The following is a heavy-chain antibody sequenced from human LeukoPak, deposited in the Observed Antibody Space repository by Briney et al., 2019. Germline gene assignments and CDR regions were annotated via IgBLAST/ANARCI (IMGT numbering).Heavy chain of an antibody. Sequence: GGSLRLSCAASGFTFTSYWMHWVRQAPGKGLEWVSTISGSGGSTYYADSVKGRFTISRDNSKNTLYLQMNSLRAEDTAVYYCAKDPTAAGTAEYFQHWGQGTLVTVSS. CDR3: AKDPTAAGTAEYFQH. CDR2: ISGSGGST. CDR1: GFTFTSYW. J-gene: IGHJ1*01. V-gene: IGHV3-23*01. D-gene: IGHD6-13*01.